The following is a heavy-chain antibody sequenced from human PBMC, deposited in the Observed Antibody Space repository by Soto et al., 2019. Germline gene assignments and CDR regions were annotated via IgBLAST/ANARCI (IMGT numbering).Heavy chain of an antibody. CDR3: ARDGGEWIQSGGGGFDP. CDR2: IFHSGST. CDR1: GDSISNFHW. J-gene: IGHJ5*02. D-gene: IGHD3-10*01. V-gene: IGHV4-4*02. Sequence: VQLHESGPGLVKASGTLSLTCAVSGDSISNFHWWTWLRQPPGRGLEWIGEIFHSGSTTYNPSLKSRVTISADKSTNQFSLNLNSVTAADTAVYYCARDGGEWIQSGGGGFDPWGPGILVIVSS.